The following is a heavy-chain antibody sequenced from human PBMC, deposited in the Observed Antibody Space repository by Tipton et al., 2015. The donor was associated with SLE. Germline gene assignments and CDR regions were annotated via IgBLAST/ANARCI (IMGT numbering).Heavy chain of an antibody. D-gene: IGHD3-3*01. CDR3: ARDRGFLEWYRGLDY. CDR2: ISSSSSYI. CDR1: GFTFSSYS. Sequence: SLRLSCAASGFTFSSYSMNWVRQAPGKGLEWVSSISSSSSYIYYADSVKGRFTISRDNAKNSLYLQMNSLRAEDTAVYYCARDRGFLEWYRGLDYWGQGTLVTVSS. V-gene: IGHV3-21*01. J-gene: IGHJ4*02.